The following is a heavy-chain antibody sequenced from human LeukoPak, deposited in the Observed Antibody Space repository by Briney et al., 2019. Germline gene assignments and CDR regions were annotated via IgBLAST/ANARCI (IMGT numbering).Heavy chain of an antibody. D-gene: IGHD4-17*01. J-gene: IGHJ4*02. CDR1: GFTFTSYA. Sequence: GGSLRLSCAASGFTFTSYAMSWVRQAPGKGPEWVSGISESGGSTYYVDSVKGRFTISRDNSKNTVYLQMNSLRAEDTAIYYCAKGGVRPVTTGDYWGQGTLVTVSS. CDR3: AKGGVRPVTTGDY. CDR2: ISESGGST. V-gene: IGHV3-23*01.